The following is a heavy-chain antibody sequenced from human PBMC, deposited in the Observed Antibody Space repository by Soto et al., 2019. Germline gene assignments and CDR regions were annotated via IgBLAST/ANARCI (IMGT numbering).Heavy chain of an antibody. CDR2: IYYSGST. Sequence: LSLTCTVSGGSISSYYWSWIRQPPGKGLEWIGYIYYSGSTNYNPSLKSRVTISVDTSKNQFSLKLSSVTAADTAVYYCASVRRWYPGYYFDYWGQGTLVTVSS. CDR1: GGSISSYY. V-gene: IGHV4-59*01. CDR3: ASVRRWYPGYYFDY. J-gene: IGHJ4*02. D-gene: IGHD2-15*01.